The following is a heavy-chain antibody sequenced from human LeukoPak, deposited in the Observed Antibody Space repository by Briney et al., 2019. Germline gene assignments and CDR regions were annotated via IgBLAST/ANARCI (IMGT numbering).Heavy chain of an antibody. Sequence: GASVKVSCKASGYTFTSYAMHWVRQAPGQRLEWMGWINAGNGNTKYSQKFQGRVTITRDTSASTAYMELSSLRSEDTAVYYCARDQWLVHFGSFTAPDYWGQGTLVTVSS. CDR3: ARDQWLVHFGSFTAPDY. V-gene: IGHV1-3*01. J-gene: IGHJ4*02. CDR1: GYTFTSYA. CDR2: INAGNGNT. D-gene: IGHD6-19*01.